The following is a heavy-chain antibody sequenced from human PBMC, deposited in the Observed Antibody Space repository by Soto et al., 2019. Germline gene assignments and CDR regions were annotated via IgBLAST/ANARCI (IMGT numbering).Heavy chain of an antibody. Sequence: SETLSLTCAVYGGSFSGYYWSWIRQPPGKGLEWIGEINHSGSTNYNPSLKSRVTISVDTSKNQFSLKLSSVTAADTAVYYCAVDTAMDDIDYWGQGTMVTVSA. CDR3: AVDTAMDDIDY. V-gene: IGHV4-34*01. J-gene: IGHJ4*02. CDR1: GGSFSGYY. D-gene: IGHD5-18*01. CDR2: INHSGST.